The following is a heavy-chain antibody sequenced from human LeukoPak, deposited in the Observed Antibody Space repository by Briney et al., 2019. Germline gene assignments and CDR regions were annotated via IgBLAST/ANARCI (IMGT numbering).Heavy chain of an antibody. CDR2: MNSNSGNT. V-gene: IGHV1-8*01. Sequence: ASVKVSCKASGYTFTSYDINWVRQATGQGLEWMGWMNSNSGNTGYAQKFQGRVTMTRNTSISTAYMELSSLRSEDTAVYYCARGLIAAAARSYYWDQGTLVTVSS. CDR1: GYTFTSYD. CDR3: ARGLIAAAARSYY. J-gene: IGHJ4*02. D-gene: IGHD6-13*01.